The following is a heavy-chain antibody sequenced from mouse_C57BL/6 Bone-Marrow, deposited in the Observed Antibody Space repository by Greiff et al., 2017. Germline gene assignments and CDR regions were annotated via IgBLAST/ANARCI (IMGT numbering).Heavy chain of an antibody. V-gene: IGHV1-52*01. CDR3: ARDYYGNFYYAMDY. D-gene: IGHD2-1*01. Sequence: QVQLKQPGAELVRPGSSVKLSCKASGYTFTSYWMHWVKQRPIQGLEWIGNIDPSDSETHYNQKFKDKATLTVDKSSSTAYMQLSSLTSEDSAVYYCARDYYGNFYYAMDYWGQGTSVTVSS. CDR1: GYTFTSYW. CDR2: IDPSDSET. J-gene: IGHJ4*01.